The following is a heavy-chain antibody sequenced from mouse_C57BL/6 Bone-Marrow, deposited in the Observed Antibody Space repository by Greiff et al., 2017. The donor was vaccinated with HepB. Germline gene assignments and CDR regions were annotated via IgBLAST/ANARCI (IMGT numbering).Heavy chain of an antibody. V-gene: IGHV7-4*01. J-gene: IGHJ2*01. D-gene: IGHD2-2*01. CDR1: GFTFTDYY. CDR3: VKAPLYGYDDGFDY. Sequence: EVKVVESGGGLVQPGASLRLSCAASGFTFTDYYMSWVRQPPGKAPEWLALIRNKANGYTTEYTASVKGRFTISRDNSKNILYLQMNTLRAEDSATYDCVKAPLYGYDDGFDYWGQGTTLTVSS. CDR2: IRNKANGYTT.